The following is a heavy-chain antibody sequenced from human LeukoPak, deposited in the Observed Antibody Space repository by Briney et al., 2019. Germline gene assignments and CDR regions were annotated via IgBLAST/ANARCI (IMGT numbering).Heavy chain of an antibody. CDR2: INSDGSST. Sequence: GGSLRLSCAASGFTFSSSWMHWVRQAPGKGLVWVSRINSDGSSTSYADSVKGRFTISRDNAKNTVSLQMNSLKAEDTAVYYCGTVFDHWGPGILVTVSS. CDR1: GFTFSSSW. V-gene: IGHV3-74*01. J-gene: IGHJ4*02. CDR3: GTVFDH.